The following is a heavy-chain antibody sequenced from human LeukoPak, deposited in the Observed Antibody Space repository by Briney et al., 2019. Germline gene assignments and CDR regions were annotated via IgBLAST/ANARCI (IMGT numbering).Heavy chain of an antibody. D-gene: IGHD3-22*01. CDR1: GGTFSSYA. CDR3: ARDRQHYYDSSVHDAFDI. Sequence: SVKVSCKASGGTFSSYAISWVRQAPGQGLEWMGGVIPIFGTANYAQKFQGRVTITTDESTSTAYMELSSLRSEDTAVYYCARDRQHYYDSSVHDAFDIWGQGTMVTVSS. CDR2: VIPIFGTA. V-gene: IGHV1-69*05. J-gene: IGHJ3*02.